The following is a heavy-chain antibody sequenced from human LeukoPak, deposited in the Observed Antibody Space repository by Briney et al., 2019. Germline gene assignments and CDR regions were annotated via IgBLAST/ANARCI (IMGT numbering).Heavy chain of an antibody. CDR2: IKSDGST. J-gene: IGHJ1*01. V-gene: IGHV3-74*01. Sequence: GGSLRLSCAASGFTFSTYWMHWVRQAPGKGLVWVSRIKSDGSTNYADSVKGRFTISRDNANNTLSLQMNSLRPEDTGVYYCARAPSEIGGYYPEYFRHWGQGALVTVSS. CDR3: ARAPSEIGGYYPEYFRH. D-gene: IGHD3-22*01. CDR1: GFTFSTYW.